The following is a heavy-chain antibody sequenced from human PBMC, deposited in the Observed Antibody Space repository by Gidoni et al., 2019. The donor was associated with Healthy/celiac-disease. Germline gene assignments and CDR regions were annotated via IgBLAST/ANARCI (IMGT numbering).Heavy chain of an antibody. J-gene: IGHJ6*02. D-gene: IGHD3-3*01. CDR2: INHSGST. V-gene: IGHV4-34*01. Sequence: QVQLQQWGAGLLKPSETLSLTCAVYGGSFSGYYWSWIRQPPGKRLEWIGEINHSGSTNYNPYLKIRVTISVDTSKNQFSLKLSSVTAADTAVYYCARSQYYDFWSGLRGDGNYYYYGMDVWGQGTTVTVSS. CDR3: ARSQYYDFWSGLRGDGNYYYYGMDV. CDR1: GGSFSGYY.